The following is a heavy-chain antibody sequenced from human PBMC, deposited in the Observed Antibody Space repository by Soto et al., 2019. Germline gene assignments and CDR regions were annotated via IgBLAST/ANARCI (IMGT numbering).Heavy chain of an antibody. V-gene: IGHV3-48*02. D-gene: IGHD3-22*01. CDR2: ITTTSSTM. J-gene: IGHJ6*02. CDR3: ARDSSGRQYYGMDV. Sequence: GGSLRLSCTPSGFIFSDYSMNWVRQGPGKGLEWISYITTTSSTMYYADSVKGRFTISRDNAKNSLYLQMNSLRDEDTAVYYCARDSSGRQYYGMDVWGQGTTVTVSS. CDR1: GFIFSDYS.